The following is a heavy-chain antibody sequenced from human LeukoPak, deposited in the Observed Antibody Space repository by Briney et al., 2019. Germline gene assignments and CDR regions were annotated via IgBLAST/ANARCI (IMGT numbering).Heavy chain of an antibody. V-gene: IGHV3-74*01. CDR1: GFTFSSYW. CDR3: ARATYYYDSSGYRAVYYFDY. D-gene: IGHD3-22*01. J-gene: IGHJ4*02. CDR2: INSDGSIT. Sequence: GGSLRLSCAASGFTFSSYWMHWVRHAPGKGLVWVSRINSDGSITTYADSVKGRFTISRDNAKNTLYLQMNSLRAEDTAVYYCARATYYYDSSGYRAVYYFDYWGQGTLVTVSS.